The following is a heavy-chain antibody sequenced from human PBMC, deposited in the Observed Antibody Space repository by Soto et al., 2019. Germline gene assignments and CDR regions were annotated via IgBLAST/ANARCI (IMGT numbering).Heavy chain of an antibody. CDR1: GFTFTNYW. Sequence: EVQLVESGGGLVQPGGSLRLSCVVSGFTFTNYWMHWVRQAPGKGLVWVSRISSDGTYIQYGDSVRGRFTISRDNAKNTVYLQMTSLRAEDTAVYYCVRNLVVTPDSVWFDPWGQGTLVTVSS. V-gene: IGHV3-74*03. CDR3: VRNLVVTPDSVWFDP. J-gene: IGHJ5*02. D-gene: IGHD2-2*01. CDR2: ISSDGTYI.